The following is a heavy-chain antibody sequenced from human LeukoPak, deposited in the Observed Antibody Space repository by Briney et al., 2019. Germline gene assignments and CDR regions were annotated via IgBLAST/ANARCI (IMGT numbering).Heavy chain of an antibody. CDR3: ARANGVYGSGNPYYYDGMDV. CDR2: LKQSGST. J-gene: IGHJ6*02. Sequence: PSDTLSLTCAVYGGSFSGYYWSWIRQPPGKGLEWIGELKQSGSTNYNPSLKSRVTISVDTSKNQFSLKLSSVTAADTAVYYCARANGVYGSGNPYYYDGMDVWGQGTTVTASS. D-gene: IGHD3-10*01. V-gene: IGHV4-34*01. CDR1: GGSFSGYY.